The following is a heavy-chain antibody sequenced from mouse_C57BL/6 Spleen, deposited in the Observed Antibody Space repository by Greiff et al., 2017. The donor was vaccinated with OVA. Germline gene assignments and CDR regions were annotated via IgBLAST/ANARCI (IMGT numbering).Heavy chain of an antibody. V-gene: IGHV5-9*01. CDR1: GFTFSSYT. Sequence: EVHLVESGGGLVKPGGSLKLSCAASGFTFSSYTMSWVRQTPEQRLEWVATISGGGGSTYYPDSVKGRFTIARDNAKDSLYLQMLSLRSDDTALYDCASPSDGSRWYLDVWGTGTTVTVSS. CDR3: ASPSDGSRWYLDV. D-gene: IGHD2-3*01. CDR2: ISGGGGST. J-gene: IGHJ1*03.